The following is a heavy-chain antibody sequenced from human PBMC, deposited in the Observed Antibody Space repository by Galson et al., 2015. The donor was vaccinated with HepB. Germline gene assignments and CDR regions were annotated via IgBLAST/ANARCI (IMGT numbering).Heavy chain of an antibody. V-gene: IGHV4-4*02. Sequence: SETLSLTCAVSGGSITSSYWWSWVRQPPGKGLEWIGDIYHSGSSNYKLSLKSRVTISVDKSKNQFSLQLRSVTAADTAVYYCARASSYSSSYYDFWGQGILVTVSS. J-gene: IGHJ4*02. CDR3: ARASSYSSSYYDF. D-gene: IGHD6-13*01. CDR1: GGSITSSYW. CDR2: IYHSGSS.